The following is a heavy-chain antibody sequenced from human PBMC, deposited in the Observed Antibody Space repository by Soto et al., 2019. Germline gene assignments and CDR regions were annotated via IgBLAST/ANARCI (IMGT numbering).Heavy chain of an antibody. J-gene: IGHJ6*02. CDR1: GFTFSSYG. Sequence: VGSLRLSCAASGFTFSSYGMHWVRQAPGKGLEWVAVISYDGSNKYYADSVKGRFTISRDNSKNTLYLQMNSLRAEDTAVYYCAKEEEGYSYGYSDYYYGMDVWGQGTTVTVSS. CDR2: ISYDGSNK. V-gene: IGHV3-30*18. D-gene: IGHD5-18*01. CDR3: AKEEEGYSYGYSDYYYGMDV.